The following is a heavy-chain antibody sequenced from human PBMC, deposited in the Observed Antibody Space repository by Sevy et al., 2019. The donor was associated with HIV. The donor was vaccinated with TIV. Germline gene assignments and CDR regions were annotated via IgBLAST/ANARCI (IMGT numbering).Heavy chain of an antibody. CDR3: AGFEYGDYTNLFDP. V-gene: IGHV4-39*01. Sequence: SETLSLTCTVSGRSISSSSYYWGWIRQPPGKGLEWIGNIYYSGSSYYNPSLNSRVTISVVTSKNQFSLKLTSVTAADTAVYYCAGFEYGDYTNLFDPWGQGTLVTVSS. J-gene: IGHJ5*02. D-gene: IGHD4-17*01. CDR1: GRSISSSSYY. CDR2: IYYSGSS.